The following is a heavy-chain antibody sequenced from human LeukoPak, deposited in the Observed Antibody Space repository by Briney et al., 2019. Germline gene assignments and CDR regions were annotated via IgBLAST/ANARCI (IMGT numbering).Heavy chain of an antibody. V-gene: IGHV4-39*01. Sequence: SETLSLTCTVSGGSISSSIYYWGWIRQPPGKGLEWIGSIYYTGSTYFNPSLKNRVTISVDTSKNHFSLELSSMTAADTAVYYCAKQEAVTATYFYGTDVWGQGTTVTVSS. D-gene: IGHD2-21*02. CDR3: AKQEAVTATYFYGTDV. J-gene: IGHJ6*02. CDR1: GGSISSSIYY. CDR2: IYYTGST.